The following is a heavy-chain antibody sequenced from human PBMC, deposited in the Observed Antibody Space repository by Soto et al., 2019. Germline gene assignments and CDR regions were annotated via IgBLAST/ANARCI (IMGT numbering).Heavy chain of an antibody. D-gene: IGHD6-19*01. CDR2: IYYIGST. Sequence: SETLSLTCTVSGGSISSFSWSWIRQPPGKGLEWVGYIYYIGSTNYNPSLKSRVTISIDTSKNQFSLKLTSVTAADTAVYYCARDVTGYSSVWGQGTLVTVSS. V-gene: IGHV4-59*01. J-gene: IGHJ4*02. CDR1: GGSISSFS. CDR3: ARDVTGYSSV.